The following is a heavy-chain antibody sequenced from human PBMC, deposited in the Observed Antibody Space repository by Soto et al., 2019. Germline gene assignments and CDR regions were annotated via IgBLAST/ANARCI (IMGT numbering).Heavy chain of an antibody. CDR2: FHYSGST. CDR3: ARGFGRSHFDY. D-gene: IGHD3-16*01. V-gene: IGHV4-39*01. J-gene: IGHJ4*02. Sequence: SETLSLTCTVSGGSISSHDSYWGWIRQSPGKGLEWIGSFHYSGSTYYNPSLKSRVTISVDTSKNQLSLRVTSVTAADTAVYYCARGFGRSHFDYWGQGTLVTVSS. CDR1: GGSISSHDSY.